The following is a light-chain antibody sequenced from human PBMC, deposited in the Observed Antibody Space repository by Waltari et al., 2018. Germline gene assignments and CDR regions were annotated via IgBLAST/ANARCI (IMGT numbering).Light chain of an antibody. CDR1: QSVSRA. V-gene: IGKV3-20*01. CDR3: QHYVNLPVT. CDR2: AAS. J-gene: IGKJ1*01. Sequence: EIVLTQSPGPLSLSPGERATLSCRASQSVSRALAWYQQKPGQAPRLLIYAASTRATGVPDRFSGSGSGTDFSLTISRLYPEDFAVYYCQHYVNLPVTFGQGTKVEI.